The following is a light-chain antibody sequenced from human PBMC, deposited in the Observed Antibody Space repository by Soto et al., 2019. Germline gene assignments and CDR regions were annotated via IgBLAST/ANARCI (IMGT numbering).Light chain of an antibody. CDR2: DVS. CDR1: SSDIGGYNY. Sequence: QSALTQPASVSGSPGQSITISCTGTSSDIGGYNYVSWYQQHPGKGPKLMIYDVSSRPSGVSHRFSGSKSGDTASLNISGLQAEDEADYYCSSYTSSSTVVFGGGTKLTVL. J-gene: IGLJ2*01. V-gene: IGLV2-14*03. CDR3: SSYTSSSTVV.